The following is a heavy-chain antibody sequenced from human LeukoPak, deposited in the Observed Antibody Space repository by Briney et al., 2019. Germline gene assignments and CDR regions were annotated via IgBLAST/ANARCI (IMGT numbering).Heavy chain of an antibody. CDR1: GFTFSSYG. J-gene: IGHJ4*02. V-gene: IGHV3-30*02. Sequence: GGSLRLSCAASGFTFSSYGMHWVRQAPGKGLEWVAFIRYDGSNKYYADSVKGRFTISRDNSKNTLYLQMNSLRAEDTAVYYCARDCSSTSRYGHWGQGTLVTVSS. CDR2: IRYDGSNK. CDR3: ARDCSSTSRYGH. D-gene: IGHD2-2*01.